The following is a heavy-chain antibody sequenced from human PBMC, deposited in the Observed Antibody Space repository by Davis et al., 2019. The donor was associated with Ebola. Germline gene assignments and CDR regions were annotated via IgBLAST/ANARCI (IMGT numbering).Heavy chain of an antibody. CDR3: TVTTVTTGSDY. CDR1: GFTFSGSA. D-gene: IGHD4-11*01. V-gene: IGHV3-73*01. J-gene: IGHJ4*02. Sequence: PSETLSLTCAASGFTFSGSAMHWVRQASGKGLEWVGRIRSKANSYATAYAASVKGRFTISRDDSKNTAYLQMNSLKTEDTAVYYCTVTTVTTGSDYWGQGTLVTVSS. CDR2: IRSKANSYAT.